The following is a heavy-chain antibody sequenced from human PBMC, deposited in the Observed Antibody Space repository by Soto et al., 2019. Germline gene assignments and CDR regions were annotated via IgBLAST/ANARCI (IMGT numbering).Heavy chain of an antibody. CDR3: VREGETSSSWWDY. D-gene: IGHD6-13*01. J-gene: IGHJ4*02. V-gene: IGHV3-64D*08. Sequence: GGSLRLSCSASGFTFSSYAMHWVRQAPGKGLEYVSAISSNGGSTYYADSVKGRFTISRDNSKNTLYLQMSSLRAEDTAVYYCVREGETSSSWWDYWGQGTLVTVSS. CDR2: ISSNGGST. CDR1: GFTFSSYA.